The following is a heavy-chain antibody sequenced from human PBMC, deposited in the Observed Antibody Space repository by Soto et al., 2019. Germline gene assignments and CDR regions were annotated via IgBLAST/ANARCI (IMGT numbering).Heavy chain of an antibody. D-gene: IGHD6-13*01. J-gene: IGHJ4*02. CDR3: ARRGPGTYFDY. Sequence: SETLSLTCTVSGGSISSYYWSWIRQPPGKGLEWIGYIYYSGSTYYADSVKGRFTISRDNSKNTLYLQMNSLRAEDTAVYYCARRGPGTYFDYWGQGTLVTVSS. CDR1: GGSISSYY. CDR2: IYYSGST. V-gene: IGHV4-59*12.